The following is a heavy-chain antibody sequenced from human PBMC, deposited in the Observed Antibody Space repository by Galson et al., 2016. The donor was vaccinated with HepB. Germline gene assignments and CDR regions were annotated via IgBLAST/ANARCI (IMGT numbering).Heavy chain of an antibody. CDR1: GFTFNSYN. CDR3: TRAYVGKARSGTYWYFDL. D-gene: IGHD4-23*01. Sequence: SLRLSCAASGFTFNSYNMNWVRQAPGKGLEWVSSITGSSNYNYYADSVRGRFTISRDNAKNSLHLQMNSPRAEDTAVYYCTRAYVGKARSGTYWYFDLWGRGTLVTVSS. CDR2: ITGSSNYN. J-gene: IGHJ2*01. V-gene: IGHV3-21*01.